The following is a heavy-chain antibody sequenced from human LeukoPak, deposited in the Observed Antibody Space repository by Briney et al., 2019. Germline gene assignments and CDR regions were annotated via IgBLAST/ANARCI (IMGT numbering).Heavy chain of an antibody. J-gene: IGHJ4*02. CDR1: GFTFSSSA. V-gene: IGHV3-23*01. CDR3: AKDKTWGYFDY. D-gene: IGHD3-16*01. Sequence: GGSLRLSCAASGFTFSSSAMSWVRQVPGKGLEWVSGISASGGSTSYADSVRGRFTISRDNSKNTLYLQMNSLRAEDTAVYYCAKDKTWGYFDYWGQGTLVTVSS. CDR2: ISASGGST.